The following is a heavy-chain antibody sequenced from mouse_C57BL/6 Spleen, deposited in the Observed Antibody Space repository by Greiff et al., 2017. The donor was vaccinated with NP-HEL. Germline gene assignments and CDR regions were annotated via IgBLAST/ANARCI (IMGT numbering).Heavy chain of an antibody. J-gene: IGHJ2*01. CDR3: ARSELITTPPDF. CDR1: GYTFTSYW. V-gene: IGHV1-59*01. D-gene: IGHD2-4*01. Sequence: QVQLQQPGAELVRPGTSVKLSCKASGYTFTSYWMHWVKQRPGQGLEWIGVIDPSDSYTNYNQKFKGKATLTVDTSSSTAYMQLSSLTSEDSAVYYCARSELITTPPDFWGQGTTRTVSS. CDR2: IDPSDSYT.